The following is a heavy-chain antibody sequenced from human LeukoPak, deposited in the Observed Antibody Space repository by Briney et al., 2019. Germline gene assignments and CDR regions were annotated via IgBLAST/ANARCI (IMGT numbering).Heavy chain of an antibody. Sequence: ASVKVSCKASGYTFTGYYIHWVRQAPGHGLEWMGYIHPNSGGTTYAQKFQGRVTMTRDISISTAYMDLSSLGSDDAAFYYCARQRYGDFTLGADYWGQGTLVTVSS. CDR1: GYTFTGYY. V-gene: IGHV1-2*02. CDR3: ARQRYGDFTLGADY. D-gene: IGHD4-17*01. CDR2: IHPNSGGT. J-gene: IGHJ4*02.